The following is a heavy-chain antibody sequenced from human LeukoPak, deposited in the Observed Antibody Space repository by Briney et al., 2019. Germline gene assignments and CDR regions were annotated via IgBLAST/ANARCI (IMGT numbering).Heavy chain of an antibody. D-gene: IGHD3-22*01. CDR3: ARADRSGYFGNVVAFDI. CDR2: IYISGST. CDR1: GGSINSGSYS. J-gene: IGHJ3*02. V-gene: IGHV4-61*02. Sequence: SQTLSLTCTVSGGSINSGSYSWTWIRQPAGKGLEWIGRIYISGSTNYTPSLKSRVTISVDTSKNQFSLKPSSVTAADTAVYYCARADRSGYFGNVVAFDIWGQGTMVTVSS.